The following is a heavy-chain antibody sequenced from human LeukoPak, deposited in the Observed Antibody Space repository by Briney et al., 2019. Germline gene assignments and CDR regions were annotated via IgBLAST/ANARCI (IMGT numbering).Heavy chain of an antibody. Sequence: ASVKVSCKASGYTFTSYYMHWVRQAPGQGLEWMGIINPSGGSTSYAQKFQGRVTMTRDTSTSTVYMELSSLRSEDTAMYYCARESSGRYELDYWGQGTLVTVSS. CDR1: GYTFTSYY. J-gene: IGHJ4*02. V-gene: IGHV1-46*01. CDR2: INPSGGST. D-gene: IGHD6-19*01. CDR3: ARESSGRYELDY.